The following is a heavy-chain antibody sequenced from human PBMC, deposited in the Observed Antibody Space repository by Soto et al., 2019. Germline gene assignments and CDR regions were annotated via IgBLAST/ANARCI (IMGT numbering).Heavy chain of an antibody. CDR1: GYTFTGYY. CDR2: INPNSGGT. CDR3: ARSALFAKGYYYDSSGYADAFDI. Sequence: ASVKVSCKASGYTFTGYYMHWVRQAPGQGLEWMGWINPNSGGTNYAQKFQGWVTMTRDTSISTAYMELSRLRSDDTAVYYCARSALFAKGYYYDSSGYADAFDIWGQ. D-gene: IGHD3-22*01. V-gene: IGHV1-2*04. J-gene: IGHJ3*02.